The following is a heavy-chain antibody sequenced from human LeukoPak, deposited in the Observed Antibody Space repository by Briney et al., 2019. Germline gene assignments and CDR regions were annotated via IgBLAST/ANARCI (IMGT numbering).Heavy chain of an antibody. Sequence: GGSLRLSCTASGFTFGDYAMSWFRQAPGKGLEWVGFIRSKAYGGTTEYAASVKGRFTISRDDSKSIAYLQMNSLKTEDTAVYYCTRDRSPHYYGMDVWGQGTTVTVSS. J-gene: IGHJ6*02. CDR1: GFTFGDYA. D-gene: IGHD6-6*01. CDR3: TRDRSPHYYGMDV. CDR2: IRSKAYGGTT. V-gene: IGHV3-49*03.